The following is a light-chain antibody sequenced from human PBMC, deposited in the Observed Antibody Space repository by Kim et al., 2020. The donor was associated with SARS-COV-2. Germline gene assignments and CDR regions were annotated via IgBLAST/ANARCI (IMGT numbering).Light chain of an antibody. Sequence: VSQGQTASIICSGDRLGDDDACWYKQKPGQSPVLVIYQDSKRHSGIPERFSGANSGNTATLTFSGTQAMDEADYYCQAWASSTVVFGGGTKL. CDR1: RLGDDD. J-gene: IGLJ2*01. CDR3: QAWASSTVV. V-gene: IGLV3-1*01. CDR2: QDS.